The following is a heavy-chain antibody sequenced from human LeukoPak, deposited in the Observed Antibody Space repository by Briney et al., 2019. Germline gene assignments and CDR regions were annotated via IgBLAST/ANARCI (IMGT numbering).Heavy chain of an antibody. CDR3: AKDSGAYDYFDY. CDR2: ISWNSGSI. V-gene: IGHV3-9*01. D-gene: IGHD1-26*01. J-gene: IGHJ4*02. CDR1: GFTFDDYA. Sequence: GGSLRLSCAASGFTFDDYAMHWVRQAPGKGLEWVSGISWNSGSIGYADSVKGRFTISRDNAKNSPYLQMNSLRAEDTALYYCAKDSGAYDYFDYWGQGTLVTVSS.